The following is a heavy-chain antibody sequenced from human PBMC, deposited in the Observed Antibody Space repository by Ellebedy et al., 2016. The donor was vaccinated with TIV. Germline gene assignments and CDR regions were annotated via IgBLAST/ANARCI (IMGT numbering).Heavy chain of an antibody. CDR3: AKDRYGDYVVYFDY. J-gene: IGHJ4*02. Sequence: GESLKISCAASGFTFSSYAMSWVRQAPGKGLEWVSAISGSGGSTYYADSVKGRFPISRDNSKNTLYLQMNILGAEDTAVYYCAKDRYGDYVVYFDYWGQGTLVTVSS. CDR2: ISGSGGST. D-gene: IGHD4-17*01. CDR1: GFTFSSYA. V-gene: IGHV3-23*01.